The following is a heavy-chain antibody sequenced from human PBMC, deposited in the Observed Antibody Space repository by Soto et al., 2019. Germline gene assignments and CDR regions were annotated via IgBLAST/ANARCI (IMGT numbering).Heavy chain of an antibody. CDR2: IGAAPGDI. V-gene: IGHV3-48*01. CDR1: GFTFSSYT. J-gene: IGHJ4*02. Sequence: GGSLRLSCAASGFTFSSYTMTWVRQAPGKGLEWVSYIGAAPGDIKYADSVKGRLTISRDNAKNSLYLQMNSLRAEDTAVYYCARERGGYYFDYWGRGTLVTVSS. CDR3: ARERGGYYFDY. D-gene: IGHD3-3*01.